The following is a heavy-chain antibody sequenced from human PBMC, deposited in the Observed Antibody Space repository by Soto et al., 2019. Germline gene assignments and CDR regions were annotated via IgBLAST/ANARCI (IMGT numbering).Heavy chain of an antibody. CDR3: VKDLSGWYPPFDY. CDR1: GFTFSSYA. J-gene: IGHJ4*02. D-gene: IGHD6-19*01. CDR2: ISSNGGST. V-gene: IGHV3-64D*08. Sequence: GGSLRLSCSASGFTFSSYAMHWVRQAPGKGLEYVSAISSNGGSTYYADSVKGRFTISRDNSKNTLYLQMSSLRAEDTAVYYCVKDLSGWYPPFDYWGQGTLVTVSS.